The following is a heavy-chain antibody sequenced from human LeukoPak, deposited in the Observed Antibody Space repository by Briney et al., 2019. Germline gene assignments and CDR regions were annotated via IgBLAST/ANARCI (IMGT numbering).Heavy chain of an antibody. CDR3: AREWSGFGELPDY. D-gene: IGHD3-10*01. J-gene: IGHJ4*02. Sequence: GGSLRLSCAASGFTFSNYWMHWFRQAPGKGLVWVSRINSDGSSTSYADSVKGRFTISRDNAKNTLYLQMNSLRVEDTAVYYCAREWSGFGELPDYWGQGTLVTVSS. V-gene: IGHV3-74*01. CDR1: GFTFSNYW. CDR2: INSDGSST.